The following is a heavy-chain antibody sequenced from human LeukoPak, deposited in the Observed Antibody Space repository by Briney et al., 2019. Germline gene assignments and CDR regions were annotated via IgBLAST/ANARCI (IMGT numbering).Heavy chain of an antibody. Sequence: SETLSLTCTVSGGSINRSGYYWGWIRQAPGAGLEWIGSIYYAGNTYFKPSLKSRVTMSVNTSKNQLSLKLTSVTAADTAVYYCARLYSVVVPTAMKGYFDYWGQGTVVTVSS. J-gene: IGHJ4*02. D-gene: IGHD2-2*01. V-gene: IGHV4-39*01. CDR1: GGSINRSGYY. CDR3: ARLYSVVVPTAMKGYFDY. CDR2: IYYAGNT.